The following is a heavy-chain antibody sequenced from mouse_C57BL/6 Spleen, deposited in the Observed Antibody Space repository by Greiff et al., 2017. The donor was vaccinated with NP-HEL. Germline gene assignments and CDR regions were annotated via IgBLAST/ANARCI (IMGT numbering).Heavy chain of an antibody. CDR2: ISNGGGST. CDR3: ARCSSNWDFDV. D-gene: IGHD1-1*01. V-gene: IGHV5-12*01. Sequence: EVMLVESGGGLVQPGGSLKLSCAASGFTFSDYYMYWVRQTPEKRLEWVAYISNGGGSTYYPDTVKGRFTISRDNAKNTLYLQMSRLKSEDTAMYYCARCSSNWDFDVWGTGTTVTVSS. CDR1: GFTFSDYY. J-gene: IGHJ1*03.